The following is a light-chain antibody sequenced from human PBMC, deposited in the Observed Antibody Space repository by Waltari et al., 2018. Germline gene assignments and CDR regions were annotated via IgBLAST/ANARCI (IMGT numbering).Light chain of an antibody. J-gene: IGKJ2*01. CDR1: QTVSSY. CDR2: DAS. V-gene: IGKV3-11*01. Sequence: EIVLTQSPATLSLSPGERATLSCRASQTVSSYLAWYQQKPGQAPRPLLFDASRRATGIPARFSGSGSGTDFTLTISSLEPEDFAVYYCQQRGNWPSGYTFGQGTKLEIK. CDR3: QQRGNWPSGYT.